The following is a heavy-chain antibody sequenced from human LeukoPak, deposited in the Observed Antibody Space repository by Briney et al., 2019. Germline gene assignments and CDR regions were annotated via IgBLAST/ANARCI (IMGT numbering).Heavy chain of an antibody. Sequence: ASVKVSCKGSGYTLSNHAFSWVRQAPGQGLEWMGGIIPIFGTANYAQKFQGRVTITADESTSTAYMELSSLRSEDTAVYYCASGVLEWLPPYYYYGMDVWGQGTTVTVSS. D-gene: IGHD3-3*01. CDR1: GYTLSNHA. V-gene: IGHV1-69*13. CDR3: ASGVLEWLPPYYYYGMDV. J-gene: IGHJ6*02. CDR2: IIPIFGTA.